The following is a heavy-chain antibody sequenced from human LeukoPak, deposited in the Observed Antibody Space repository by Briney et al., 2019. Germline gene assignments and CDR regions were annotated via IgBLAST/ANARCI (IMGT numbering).Heavy chain of an antibody. CDR3: AKDKIVGDGRWDFDH. V-gene: IGHV3-23*01. J-gene: IGHJ5*02. CDR1: GFTFSSYA. CDR2: IIGTSGST. D-gene: IGHD1-26*01. Sequence: GGSLRLSCEGSGFTFSSYAMTWVRQAPGKGLEWVSGIIGTSGSTYYADSVEGRFTISRDISKSTLYLQMNSLRVEDTAQYYCAKDKIVGDGRWDFDHWGRGTLVTVSS.